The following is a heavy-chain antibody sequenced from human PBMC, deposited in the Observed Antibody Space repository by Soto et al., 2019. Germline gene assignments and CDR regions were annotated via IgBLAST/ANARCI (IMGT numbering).Heavy chain of an antibody. J-gene: IGHJ4*02. D-gene: IGHD3-10*01. CDR3: ARVWLGYYFGSGSYYSN. Sequence: ASVKVSCKASGGTFSNYAISWVRQAPGQGLEWMGGIIPLFGTTNYAQKFQGRVTITADESTSTAYMELSSLRSEDTAVYYCARVWLGYYFGSGSYYSNWGQGTLVTVSS. CDR1: GGTFSNYA. CDR2: IIPLFGTT. V-gene: IGHV1-69*13.